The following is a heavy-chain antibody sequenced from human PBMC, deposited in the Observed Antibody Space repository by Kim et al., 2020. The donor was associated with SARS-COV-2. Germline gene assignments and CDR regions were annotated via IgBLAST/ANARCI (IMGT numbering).Heavy chain of an antibody. J-gene: IGHJ6*02. CDR3: ARDRDRIALAGTLGYYYYSGMDV. V-gene: IGHV3-7*01. CDR2: IKQDGSEK. Sequence: GGSLRLSCAASGFTFSSYWMSWVRQAPGKGLEWVANIKQDGSEKYYVDSVKGRFTISRDNAKNSLYLQMNSLRAEDTSVYYCARDRDRIALAGTLGYYYYSGMDVWGQGTAVTVSS. CDR1: GFTFSSYW. D-gene: IGHD6-19*01.